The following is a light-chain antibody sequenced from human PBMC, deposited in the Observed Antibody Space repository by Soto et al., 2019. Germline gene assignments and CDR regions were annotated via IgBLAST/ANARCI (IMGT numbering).Light chain of an antibody. V-gene: IGKV3D-20*02. CDR3: QQRSNWV. J-gene: IGKJ4*01. CDR1: QTISSTF. Sequence: EIVLTQSPGTLSLSPGGRATLSCRASQTISSTFSAWYQQKPGQTPRLLIYGASSRATGTPDRISGGGSGTDFTLTISSLEPEDFAVYYCQQRSNWVFGGGTKVDIK. CDR2: GAS.